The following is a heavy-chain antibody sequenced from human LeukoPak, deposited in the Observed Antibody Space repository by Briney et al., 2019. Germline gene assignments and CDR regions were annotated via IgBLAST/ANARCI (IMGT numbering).Heavy chain of an antibody. J-gene: IGHJ4*02. CDR2: INPSGGST. V-gene: IGHV1-46*01. CDR1: GYTFTSYG. Sequence: GASVTVSCKASGYTFTSYGISWVRQAPGQGLEWMGIINPSGGSTSYAQKFQGRVTMTRDMSTSTVYMELSSLRSEDTAVYYCARVPGGIDSSGYYSPLLYYFDYWGQGTLVTVSS. CDR3: ARVPGGIDSSGYYSPLLYYFDY. D-gene: IGHD3-22*01.